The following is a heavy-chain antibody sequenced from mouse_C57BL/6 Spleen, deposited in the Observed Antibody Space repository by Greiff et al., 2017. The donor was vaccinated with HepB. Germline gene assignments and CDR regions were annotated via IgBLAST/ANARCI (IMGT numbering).Heavy chain of an antibody. CDR1: GYSFTGYY. Sequence: VQLKESGPELVKPGASVKISCKASGYSFTGYYMNWVKQSPEKSLEWIGEINPSTGGTTYNQKFKAKATLTVDKSSSTAYMQLKSLTSEDSAVYYCATVTTVVATDYFDYWGQGTTLTVSS. D-gene: IGHD1-1*01. J-gene: IGHJ2*01. CDR2: INPSTGGT. V-gene: IGHV1-42*01. CDR3: ATVTTVVATDYFDY.